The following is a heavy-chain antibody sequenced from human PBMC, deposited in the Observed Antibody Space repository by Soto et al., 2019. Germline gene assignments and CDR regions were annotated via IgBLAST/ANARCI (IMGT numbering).Heavy chain of an antibody. CDR3: ARQTVGARKASFDY. CDR2: IHYSGST. V-gene: IGHV4-59*08. CDR1: GGSISDYY. Sequence: QVQLQESGPGLLKPSETLSLTCTVSGGSISDYYWSWIRQPPGKGLEWIWYIHYSGSTNYNPNLNSRVTITVDTSNNQFSLKLSCVTAADTAVYYCARQTVGARKASFDYWGQGTLVTVSS. D-gene: IGHD6-6*01. J-gene: IGHJ4*02.